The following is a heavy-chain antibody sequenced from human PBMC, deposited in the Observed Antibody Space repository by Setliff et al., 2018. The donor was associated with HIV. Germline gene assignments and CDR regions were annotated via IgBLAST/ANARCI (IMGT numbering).Heavy chain of an antibody. CDR3: VRNEYRDFRNHAFDI. D-gene: IGHD4-17*01. CDR2: IYSAGDT. CDR1: GFTVSSNY. J-gene: IGHJ3*02. V-gene: IGHV3-53*01. Sequence: PGGPLRLSCAASGFTVSSNYMGWVRQAPGRGLEWVSTIYSAGDTYYPDSVRGRFTISRDNSKNTLYLQMNSLRVEDTAVYYCVRNEYRDFRNHAFDIWGQGTTVTVSS.